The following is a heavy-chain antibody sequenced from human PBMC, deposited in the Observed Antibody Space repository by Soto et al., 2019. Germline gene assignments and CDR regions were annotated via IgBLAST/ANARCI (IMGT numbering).Heavy chain of an antibody. CDR1: GGSITNYY. Sequence: SETLSLTCTVSGGSITNYYYGWIRHPPGKGLEWIGYIFHTGTTSYNPSLKSRVTLSVDTSQSQFSLKLNSVTAADTAVYYCTTEAYDNSGSLAFDIWGPGTLVTVS. CDR2: IFHTGTT. D-gene: IGHD3-22*01. CDR3: TTEAYDNSGSLAFDI. J-gene: IGHJ3*02. V-gene: IGHV4-59*08.